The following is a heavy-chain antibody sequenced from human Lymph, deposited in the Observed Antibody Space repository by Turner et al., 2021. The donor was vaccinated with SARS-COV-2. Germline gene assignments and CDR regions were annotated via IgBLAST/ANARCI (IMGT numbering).Heavy chain of an antibody. CDR2: RWYDGSNK. Sequence: QVQLVESGGGVVQPGRSLRPSCAASGFTFSSYGMHWVRQAPGKGLEWVAFRWYDGSNKYYADSVKGRFTISRDNSKSTLYLQMNSLRAEDTAVYYCARGIYDSGGYLSYYFDYWGQGTLVTVSS. J-gene: IGHJ4*02. D-gene: IGHD3-22*01. CDR3: ARGIYDSGGYLSYYFDY. CDR1: GFTFSSYG. V-gene: IGHV3-33*01.